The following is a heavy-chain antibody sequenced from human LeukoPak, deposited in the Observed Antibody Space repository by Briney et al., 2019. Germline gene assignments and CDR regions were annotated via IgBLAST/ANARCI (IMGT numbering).Heavy chain of an antibody. CDR2: ISYDGSNK. V-gene: IGHV3-30*04. J-gene: IGHJ4*02. Sequence: GGSLRLSCAASGFTVSNWAIRWVRQAPGKGLEWVAAISYDGSNKFYADSVKGRFTISRDNSKNSLDLQMNSLRAEDTAVYYCARGYCSSTSCYNDYWGQGTLVTVSS. CDR1: GFTVSNWA. D-gene: IGHD2-2*02. CDR3: ARGYCSSTSCYNDY.